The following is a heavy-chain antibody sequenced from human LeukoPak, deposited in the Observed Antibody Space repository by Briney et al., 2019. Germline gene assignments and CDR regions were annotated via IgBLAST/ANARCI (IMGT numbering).Heavy chain of an antibody. J-gene: IGHJ4*02. Sequence: ASVTVSFTSSVYTFTIYDINWVRQATGQGLEWMGWMNPNSGNTGYAQNFQGRVTITSNTSISTAYMELSSLRSEDTAVYYCARGPMYSSSPLGYWGQGTLVTVSS. CDR1: VYTFTIYD. D-gene: IGHD6-6*01. CDR3: ARGPMYSSSPLGY. V-gene: IGHV1-8*03. CDR2: MNPNSGNT.